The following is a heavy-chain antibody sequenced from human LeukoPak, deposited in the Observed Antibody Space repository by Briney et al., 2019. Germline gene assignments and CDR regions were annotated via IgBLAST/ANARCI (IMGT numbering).Heavy chain of an antibody. CDR2: IYHSGST. V-gene: IGHV4-39*07. J-gene: IGHJ4*02. CDR1: GGSISSSSYY. CDR3: AREGQQLVPPLDS. D-gene: IGHD6-6*01. Sequence: SETLSLTCTVSGGSISSSSYYWGWIRQPPGKGLEWIGSIYHSGSTYYNPSLKSRVTISVDTSKNQFSLKLSSVTAADSAVYFCAREGQQLVPPLDSWGQGTLVTVSS.